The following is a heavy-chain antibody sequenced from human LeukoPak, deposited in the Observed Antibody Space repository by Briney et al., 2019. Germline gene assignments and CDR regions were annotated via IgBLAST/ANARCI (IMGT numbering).Heavy chain of an antibody. CDR2: IYYSGST. J-gene: IGHJ5*02. V-gene: IGHV4-39*07. CDR1: GGSISSSSYY. Sequence: PSETLSLTCTVSGGSISSSSYYWGWIRQPPGKGLEWIGSIYYSGSTYYNPSLKSRVTISVDKSKNQFSLKLSSVTAADTAVYYCARTVRGRQFDPWGQGTLVTVSS. D-gene: IGHD1-26*01. CDR3: ARTVRGRQFDP.